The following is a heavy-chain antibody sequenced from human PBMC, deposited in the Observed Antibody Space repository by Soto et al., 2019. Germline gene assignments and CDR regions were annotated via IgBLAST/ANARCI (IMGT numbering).Heavy chain of an antibody. D-gene: IGHD3-22*01. V-gene: IGHV4-30-4*01. CDR1: GGSINNDDFY. CDR2: VYYSGRS. J-gene: IGHJ2*01. Sequence: QLQESGPGLVKPSQTLSLTCSVSGGSINNDDFYWSWLRQTPGKGLQWIGYVYYSGRSDCIPSLQSRLSMSIDKSKNQFTLTLSSVTAAYTAIYYCARMFYYYDKWYFDLWGRGTLVTVSS. CDR3: ARMFYYYDKWYFDL.